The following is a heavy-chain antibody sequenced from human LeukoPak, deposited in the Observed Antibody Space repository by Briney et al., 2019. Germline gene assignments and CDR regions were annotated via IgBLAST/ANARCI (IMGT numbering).Heavy chain of an antibody. J-gene: IGHJ4*02. CDR1: GGSINNYY. V-gene: IGHV4-59*08. Sequence: SETLSLTCTVSGGSINNYYGIWIRQPPGKGLELIGYIHYSGSTNYNPSLKNRVTISLDTSKSQFSVKLGSVTAADTAVYYCARSPGGHFDYWGQGTLVTVSS. D-gene: IGHD6-25*01. CDR2: IHYSGST. CDR3: ARSPGGHFDY.